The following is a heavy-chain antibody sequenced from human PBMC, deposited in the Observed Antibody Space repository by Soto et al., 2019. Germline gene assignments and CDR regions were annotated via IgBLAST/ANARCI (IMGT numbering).Heavy chain of an antibody. D-gene: IGHD2-2*01. CDR3: ARDLGDSTEIDSTDY. Sequence: QVQLVESGGGVVQPGRSLRLSCAASGFTFSSYAMHWVRQAPGKGLEWVAVISYDGSNKYYADSVKGRFTISRDNSKNTLYLQMNSLRAEDTAVYYCARDLGDSTEIDSTDYWGQGTLVTVSS. V-gene: IGHV3-30-3*01. CDR1: GFTFSSYA. J-gene: IGHJ4*02. CDR2: ISYDGSNK.